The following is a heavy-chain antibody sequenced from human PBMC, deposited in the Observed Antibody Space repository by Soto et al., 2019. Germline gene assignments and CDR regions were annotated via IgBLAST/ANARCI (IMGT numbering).Heavy chain of an antibody. J-gene: IGHJ4*02. CDR2: ISSTTNYI. Sequence: GGSLRLSCAAYGFTFTRYSMNWVRQAPGKGLEWVSSISSTTNYIYYGDSMKGRFTISRDNAKNSLYLEMNSLRAEDTAVYYCARESEDLTSNFDYWGQGTLVTVSS. V-gene: IGHV3-21*06. CDR1: GFTFTRYS. CDR3: ARESEDLTSNFDY.